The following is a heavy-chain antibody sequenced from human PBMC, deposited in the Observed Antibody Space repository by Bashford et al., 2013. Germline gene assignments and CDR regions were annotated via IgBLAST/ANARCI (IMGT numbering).Heavy chain of an antibody. CDR3: ARNSSVVPFDY. D-gene: IGHD2-21*01. J-gene: IGHJ4*02. V-gene: IGHV1-18*01. Sequence: VASVKVSCKTSGYTFSTYGISWVRQAPGQGLEWMGWISGYNGNTDYAQNFQGRVSMTTDTSTSTAYMELRSLRFDDTAVYYCARNSSVVPFDYWGQGTLVTVSS. CDR2: ISGYNGNT. CDR1: GYTFSTYG.